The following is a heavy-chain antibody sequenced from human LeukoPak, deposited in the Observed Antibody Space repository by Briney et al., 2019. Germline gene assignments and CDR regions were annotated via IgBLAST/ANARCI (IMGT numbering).Heavy chain of an antibody. Sequence: SGTLCLTCGVSGVSITTTTYWGSIRQPPGQGLEWIGEISLSGHTNYNPSLRSRVTMSLDDSKNHLSLILASVTAADTNIYYGTGEGLSFAPFGHWGQGTLVTVTS. V-gene: IGHV4-4*02. CDR3: TGEGLSFAPFGH. J-gene: IGHJ4*02. CDR1: GVSITTTTY. CDR2: ISLSGHT. D-gene: IGHD3-16*01.